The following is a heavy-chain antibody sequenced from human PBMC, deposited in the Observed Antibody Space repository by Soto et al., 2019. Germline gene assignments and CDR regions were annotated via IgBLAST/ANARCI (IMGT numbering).Heavy chain of an antibody. CDR1: GYSFTSYW. V-gene: IGHV5-51*01. CDR2: IYPSDSET. J-gene: IGHJ5*02. Sequence: GESLKISCKGSGYSFTSYWIGWLRQIPWKGLEWMGIIYPSDSETRYSPSFQGQVTISADKSISTAYLQWSSLKASDTAMYYCARRPRSTNNWFEPSGQGTMVTVSS. CDR3: ARRPRSTNNWFEP.